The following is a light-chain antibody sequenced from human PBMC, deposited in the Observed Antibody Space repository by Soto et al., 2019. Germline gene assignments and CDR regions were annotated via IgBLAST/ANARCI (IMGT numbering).Light chain of an antibody. CDR3: CSYAGNIWV. Sequence: QSVLTQPASVSGSPGQSITISCTGTSSDVGTYNLVSWYQQHPGKAPKLMIYDVSKRPSGVSNRFSGSKSGYTASLTISGLQAEDESDYYCCSYAGNIWVFGGWTKVTVL. J-gene: IGLJ3*02. CDR2: DVS. CDR1: SSDVGTYNL. V-gene: IGLV2-23*02.